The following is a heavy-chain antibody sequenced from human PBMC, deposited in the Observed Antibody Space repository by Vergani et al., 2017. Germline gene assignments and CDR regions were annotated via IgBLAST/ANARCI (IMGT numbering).Heavy chain of an antibody. V-gene: IGHV1-69*01. D-gene: IGHD6-13*01. CDR3: AGFIAAAHHGMDV. CDR2: IIPIFGTA. CDR1: GGTFSSYA. J-gene: IGHJ6*04. Sequence: QVQLVQSGAEVKKPGSSVKVSCKASGGTFSSYAISWVRQAPGQGLEWRGGIIPIFGTANYAEKFQGRVTLAPGESTSTAYMELSSLGSEVTAVYYCAGFIAAAHHGMDVWGKGTTVTVSS.